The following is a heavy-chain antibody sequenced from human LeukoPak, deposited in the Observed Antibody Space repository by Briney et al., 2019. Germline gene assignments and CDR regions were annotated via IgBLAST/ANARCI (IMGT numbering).Heavy chain of an antibody. CDR2: ISNSGGST. CDR1: GFTFSIYA. Sequence: GGSLRLSCAASGFTFSIYAMTWVRQAPGKGLEWVSAISNSGGSTYYADSVKGRFTISRDNSKNTLYLQMNSLRAEDTAVYYCARVIVVVPAASVRFDPWGQGTLVTVSS. J-gene: IGHJ5*02. V-gene: IGHV3-23*01. D-gene: IGHD2-2*01. CDR3: ARVIVVVPAASVRFDP.